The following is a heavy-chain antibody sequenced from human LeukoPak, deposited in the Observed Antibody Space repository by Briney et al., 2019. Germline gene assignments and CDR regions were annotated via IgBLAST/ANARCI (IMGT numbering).Heavy chain of an antibody. Sequence: PGGSLRLSCAASGFTFSSYSMNWVRQAPGKGLEWVSSISSSSSYIYYADSVKGRFTISRDNAKNSLYLQMNSLRAEDTAVYYCARGTRGYSSYDLLYWGQGTLVTVSS. CDR2: ISSSSSYI. CDR3: ARGTRGYSSYDLLY. D-gene: IGHD5-12*01. CDR1: GFTFSSYS. V-gene: IGHV3-21*01. J-gene: IGHJ4*02.